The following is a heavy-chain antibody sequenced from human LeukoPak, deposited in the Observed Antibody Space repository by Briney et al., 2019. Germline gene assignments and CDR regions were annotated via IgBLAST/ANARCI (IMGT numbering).Heavy chain of an antibody. CDR1: GXGFTSYW. D-gene: IGHD6-19*01. Sequence: GESLKISCRGSGXGFTSYWSAWVRQMPGKGLEWMGIIYPGDSETRYSPSFQGQVTISADKSISAAYLQWSSLKASDTAMYYCARRVAALGAFDIWGQGTMVTVSS. CDR3: ARRVAALGAFDI. J-gene: IGHJ3*02. CDR2: IYPGDSET. V-gene: IGHV5-51*01.